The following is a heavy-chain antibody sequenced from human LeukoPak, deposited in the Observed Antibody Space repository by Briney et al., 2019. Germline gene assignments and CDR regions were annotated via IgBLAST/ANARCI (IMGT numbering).Heavy chain of an antibody. J-gene: IGHJ5*02. CDR1: GGSISSDTYY. CDR3: AGTRRYCSGGSCYNWFDP. V-gene: IGHV4-61*02. D-gene: IGHD2-15*01. Sequence: SQTLSLTCTVSGGSISSDTYYWSWIRQPAGKGLEWIGRICASGNSNYNASLKSRVTISIDTSNNQFSLRLSSVIASDTAVYYCAGTRRYCSGGSCYNWFDPWGQGTLVTVSS. CDR2: ICASGNS.